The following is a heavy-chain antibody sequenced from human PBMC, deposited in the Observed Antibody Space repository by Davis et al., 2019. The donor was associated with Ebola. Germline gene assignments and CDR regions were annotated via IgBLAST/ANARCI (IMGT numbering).Heavy chain of an antibody. Sequence: SVTVSCKASGYIFTSYHMHWVRQPPGQGLEWLGIINPRGGSTSYAQKFQGRVTMSRDTSTSTVYMELSSLSSEDTAVYYCARAIYYYDSSGSVDYWGQGTLVTVSS. D-gene: IGHD3-22*01. J-gene: IGHJ4*02. CDR2: INPRGGST. CDR1: GYIFTSYH. V-gene: IGHV1-46*01. CDR3: ARAIYYYDSSGSVDY.